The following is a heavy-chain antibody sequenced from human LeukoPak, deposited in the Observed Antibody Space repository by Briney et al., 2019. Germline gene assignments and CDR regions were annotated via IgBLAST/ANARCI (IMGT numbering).Heavy chain of an antibody. J-gene: IGHJ4*02. Sequence: GGSLRLSCAASGFTFSTYSMNWVRQAPGKGLEWVSSISRSGRHIYCADSMKGRFTTSGDNAKNSLYLQMNGLRAEDTAVYYCARVAEAAAFDYWGQGTLVTVSS. CDR1: GFTFSTYS. CDR3: ARVAEAAAFDY. CDR2: ISRSGRHI. V-gene: IGHV3-21*01. D-gene: IGHD6-13*01.